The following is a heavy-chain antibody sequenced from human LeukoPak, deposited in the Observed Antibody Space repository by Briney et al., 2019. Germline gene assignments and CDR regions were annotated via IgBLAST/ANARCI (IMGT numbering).Heavy chain of an antibody. CDR3: ARTPLYGAVDY. CDR1: GGSFSGYY. V-gene: IGHV4-59*01. Sequence: SETLSLTCAVYGGSFSGYYWSWIRQPPGKGLEWIGYIYYSGSTNYNPSLKSRVTISVDTSKNQFSLKLSSVTAADTAVYYCARTPLYGAVDYWGQGTLVTVSS. J-gene: IGHJ4*02. D-gene: IGHD3-10*01. CDR2: IYYSGST.